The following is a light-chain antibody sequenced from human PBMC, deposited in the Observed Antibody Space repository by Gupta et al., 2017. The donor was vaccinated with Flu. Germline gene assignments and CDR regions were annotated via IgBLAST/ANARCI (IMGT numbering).Light chain of an antibody. J-gene: IGKJ4*01. CDR2: DAS. CDR3: QQYGNLPLT. Sequence: PSSLSASVGDRVTITCQASQEISTYLSWYQHKPGKAPKLLICDASTLQTGVPSSFSGSGSGTHFTFTISSLQPEDIGTYYCQQYGNLPLTFGGGTKVEIK. V-gene: IGKV1-33*01. CDR1: QEISTY.